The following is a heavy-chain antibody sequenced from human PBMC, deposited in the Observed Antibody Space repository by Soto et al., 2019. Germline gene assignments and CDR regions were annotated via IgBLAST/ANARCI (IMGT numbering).Heavy chain of an antibody. D-gene: IGHD5-18*01. V-gene: IGHV3-30*18. CDR1: GFTFSSYG. J-gene: IGHJ6*02. CDR3: AKALWIQPYYYYYGMDV. Sequence: PGGSLRLSCAASGFTFSSYGMHWVRQAPGKGLEWVAVISYDGSNKYYADSVKGRFTISRDNSKNTLYLQMNSLRAEDTAVYYCAKALWIQPYYYYYGMDVWGQGTTVTVSS. CDR2: ISYDGSNK.